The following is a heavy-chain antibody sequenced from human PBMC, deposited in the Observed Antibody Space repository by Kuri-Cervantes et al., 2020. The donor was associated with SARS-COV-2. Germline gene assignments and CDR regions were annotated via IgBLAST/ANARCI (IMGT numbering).Heavy chain of an antibody. CDR1: GFSLTTAAVG. Sequence: SGPTLVKPTQTLTLTCTFSGFSLTTAAVGVAWIRQPPGKALEWLAAIYWDDNKRYNPSLNSRLTITKDSSKNQVVFTMTNMDLVDTAAYYCAPVLWGGYFDYWGQGTLVTVSS. CDR3: APVLWGGYFDY. D-gene: IGHD3-16*01. J-gene: IGHJ4*02. V-gene: IGHV2-5*02. CDR2: IYWDDNK.